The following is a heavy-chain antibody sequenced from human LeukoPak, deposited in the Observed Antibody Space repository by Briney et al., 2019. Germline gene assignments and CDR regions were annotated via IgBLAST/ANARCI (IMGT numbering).Heavy chain of an antibody. V-gene: IGHV4-4*02. D-gene: IGHD2-2*01. CDR3: ARDSCSSTSCYVSEAVAFDI. J-gene: IGHJ3*02. CDR1: GGSISSSNW. CDR2: IYHSGST. Sequence: SETLSLTCAVSGGSISSSNWWSWVRQPPGKGLEWIGEIYHSGSTNYNPSLKSRVTISVDKSKNQFSLKLSSVTAADTAVYYCARDSCSSTSCYVSEAVAFDIWGQGTMDTVSS.